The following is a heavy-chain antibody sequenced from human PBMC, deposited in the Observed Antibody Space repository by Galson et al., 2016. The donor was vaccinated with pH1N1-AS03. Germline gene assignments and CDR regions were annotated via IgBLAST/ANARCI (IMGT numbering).Heavy chain of an antibody. J-gene: IGHJ4*02. CDR3: ARDAIVGAIRY. D-gene: IGHD1-26*01. CDR2: ITPYSGET. V-gene: IGHV1-18*01. CDR1: GYAFSSYE. Sequence: SVKVSCKASGYAFSSYEISWVRLAPGQGLEWMGRITPYSGETMYAQKFQDRVTMTIDTSTTTAYTDLRSLTSDDTAVYYCARDAIVGAIRYWGQGTLVTVSS.